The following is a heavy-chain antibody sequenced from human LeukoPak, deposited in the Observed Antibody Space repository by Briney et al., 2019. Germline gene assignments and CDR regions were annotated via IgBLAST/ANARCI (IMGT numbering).Heavy chain of an antibody. CDR3: ARDAPYSGSSFDY. V-gene: IGHV3-11*01. J-gene: IGHJ4*02. CDR2: ISSSGSTI. CDR1: GFTFSDYY. D-gene: IGHD1-26*01. Sequence: PGGSLRLSCAASGFTFSDYYMSWLRQAPGKGLEWVSYISSSGSTIYYADSVKGRFTIPRDNAKNSLYLQMNSLRAEDTAVYYCARDAPYSGSSFDYWGQGTLVTVSS.